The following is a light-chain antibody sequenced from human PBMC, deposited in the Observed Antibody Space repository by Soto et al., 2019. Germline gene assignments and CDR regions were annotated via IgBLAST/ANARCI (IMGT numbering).Light chain of an antibody. CDR2: GAS. CDR1: QSVSSSY. V-gene: IGKV3-20*01. CDR3: QQYGSPIT. J-gene: IGKJ5*01. Sequence: EFVLTQSPGTLSLSPGERATLSCRASQSVSSSYLAWYQQKPGQAPRLLIYGASSRATGIPDRFSGSGSGTDFTLTISRLEPEDFAVYYCQQYGSPITFGQGTRLEIK.